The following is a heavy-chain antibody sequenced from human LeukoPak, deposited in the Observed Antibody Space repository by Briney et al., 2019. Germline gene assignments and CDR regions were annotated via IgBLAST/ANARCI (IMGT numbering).Heavy chain of an antibody. J-gene: IGHJ4*02. D-gene: IGHD3-22*01. CDR2: IYYSGST. CDR1: GGSISSGDYY. Sequence: PSQTLSLTCTVSGGSISSGDYYWSWIRQPPGKGLEWIGYIYYSGSTYYNPSLKSRVTISVDTSKNQFSLKLSSVTAADTAVYYCARGLGSITMIAEAFDYWGQGTLVTVSS. CDR3: ARGLGSITMIAEAFDY. V-gene: IGHV4-30-4*08.